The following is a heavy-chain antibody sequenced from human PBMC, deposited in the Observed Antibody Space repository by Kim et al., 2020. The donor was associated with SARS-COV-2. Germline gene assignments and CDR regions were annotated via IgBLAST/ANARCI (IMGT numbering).Heavy chain of an antibody. Sequence: PPLRGRATISVDTSKNQLSLRLSSVTAADTAVYYCARHAIGESLNWFDPWGQGTLVTVSS. CDR3: ARHAIGESLNWFDP. V-gene: IGHV4-59*08. D-gene: IGHD3-10*01. J-gene: IGHJ5*02.